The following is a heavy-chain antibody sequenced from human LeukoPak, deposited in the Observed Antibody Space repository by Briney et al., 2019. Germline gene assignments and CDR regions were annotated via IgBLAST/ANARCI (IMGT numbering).Heavy chain of an antibody. J-gene: IGHJ4*02. Sequence: PGGCLRLSCAASGFTVSSNFITWVRPAPGKGLEWVSVIYSGGSTYYADSVKDRFTISRDNSKNMLYLQMNSLRAEDTAVYYCARGGDSLHYWGQGTLVTVSS. V-gene: IGHV3-66*01. CDR2: IYSGGST. D-gene: IGHD3-10*01. CDR1: GFTVSSNF. CDR3: ARGGDSLHY.